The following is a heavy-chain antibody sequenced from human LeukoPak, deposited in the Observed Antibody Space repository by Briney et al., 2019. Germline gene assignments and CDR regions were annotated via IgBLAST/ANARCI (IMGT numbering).Heavy chain of an antibody. CDR1: GFNFRGYA. J-gene: IGHJ6*02. CDR3: AKEVVLGETNYYYYGMDV. Sequence: GGSLRLSCAASGFNFRGYAMSWVRQAPGKGLEWVSAISGSGAQAHYAESVRGRFTISRDNSQNTLHLQMNSLRAEDTAVYYCAKEVVLGETNYYYYGMDVWGQGTTVTVSS. D-gene: IGHD1-26*01. V-gene: IGHV3-23*01. CDR2: ISGSGAQA.